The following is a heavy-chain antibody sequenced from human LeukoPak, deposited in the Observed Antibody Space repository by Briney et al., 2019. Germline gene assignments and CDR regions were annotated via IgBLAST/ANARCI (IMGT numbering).Heavy chain of an antibody. D-gene: IGHD6-13*01. Sequence: GGSLRLSCATSGFTFSNSDMNWVRQAPGKGLEWVSSITTTSSYIYYADSVRGRFTISRDNSKNTLYLQMNSLRAEDTAVYYCAREVAAAGMDYFDYWGQGTLVTVSS. CDR3: AREVAAAGMDYFDY. J-gene: IGHJ4*02. V-gene: IGHV3-21*01. CDR1: GFTFSNSD. CDR2: ITTTSSYI.